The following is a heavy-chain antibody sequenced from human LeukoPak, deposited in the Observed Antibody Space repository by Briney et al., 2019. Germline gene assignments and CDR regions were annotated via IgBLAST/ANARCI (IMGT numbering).Heavy chain of an antibody. CDR1: GFTFSSYE. J-gene: IGHJ4*02. V-gene: IGHV4-39*07. Sequence: LRLSCAASGFTFSSYEMNWVRQPPGKGLEWIGSIYYSGSTYYSPSLKSRVTISVDTSKNQFSLKLSSVTAADTAVYYCARPNIRYCSGGACSNDGSDYWGQGTLVTVSS. D-gene: IGHD2-15*01. CDR3: ARPNIRYCSGGACSNDGSDY. CDR2: IYYSGST.